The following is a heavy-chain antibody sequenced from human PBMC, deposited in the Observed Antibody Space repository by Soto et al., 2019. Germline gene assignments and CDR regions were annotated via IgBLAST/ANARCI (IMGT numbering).Heavy chain of an antibody. CDR1: GGSISSYY. CDR2: IYYSGST. J-gene: IGHJ4*02. Sequence: QVQLQESGPGLVKPSETLSLTCTVSGGSISSYYWSWIRQPPGKGLEWIGYIYYSGSTNYNPSLKSRVTISVDTSKNQFSLKLGSVTAADTAVYYCARSSSSWPYFDYWGQGTLVTVSS. CDR3: ARSSSSWPYFDY. D-gene: IGHD6-13*01. V-gene: IGHV4-59*08.